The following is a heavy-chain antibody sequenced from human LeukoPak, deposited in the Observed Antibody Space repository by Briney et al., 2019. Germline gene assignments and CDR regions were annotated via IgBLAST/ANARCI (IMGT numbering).Heavy chain of an antibody. V-gene: IGHV3-21*01. J-gene: IGHJ4*02. CDR1: GFTFSSYS. Sequence: SGGSLRLSCAASGFTFSSYSMNWVRQAPGKGLEWVSSISSSSSYIYYADSVKGRFTISRDNAKNSLYLQMNSLRAEDTAVYYCTTESLDIVVVPAVDYWGQGTLVTVSS. D-gene: IGHD2-2*03. CDR2: ISSSSSYI. CDR3: TTESLDIVVVPAVDY.